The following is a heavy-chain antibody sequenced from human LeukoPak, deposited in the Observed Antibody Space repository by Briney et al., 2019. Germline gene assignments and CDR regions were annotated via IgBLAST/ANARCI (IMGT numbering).Heavy chain of an antibody. CDR2: IKSKSDGGTT. CDR3: TSSTGSARYFDY. Sequence: GGSLRLSCAASGFTFSSYWMHWVRQAPGKGLEWVGRIKSKSDGGTTDYAAPVKGRFTISRDDSKDTLYLQMNSLKTEDTAVYYCTSSTGSARYFDYWGQGTLVTVSS. CDR1: GFTFSSYW. V-gene: IGHV3-15*01. J-gene: IGHJ4*02. D-gene: IGHD3-10*01.